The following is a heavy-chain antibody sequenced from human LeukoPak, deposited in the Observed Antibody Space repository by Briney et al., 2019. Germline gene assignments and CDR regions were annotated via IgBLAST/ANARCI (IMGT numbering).Heavy chain of an antibody. CDR2: VYYSGST. Sequence: ETLSLTCTVSGGSISSYYWSWIRQPPGKGLEWIGYVYYSGSTNYNPSLESRVTISVDTSKNQFSLKLSSVTVADTAVYYCARERGSIVATGYFDYWGQGTLVTVSS. D-gene: IGHD5-12*01. CDR1: GGSISSYY. CDR3: ARERGSIVATGYFDY. J-gene: IGHJ4*02. V-gene: IGHV4-59*01.